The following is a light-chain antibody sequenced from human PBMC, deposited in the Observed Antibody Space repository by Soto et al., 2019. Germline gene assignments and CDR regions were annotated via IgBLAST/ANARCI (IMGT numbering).Light chain of an antibody. Sequence: DIQMTQSPSSLSASVGDRVTITCRASQSISSYLNWYQQKPGKAPKLLIYAASSLQSGVPSRFSGSGSGTDFTLTISSPQPEDFATYYCQQSYSTLGTFGQGTKVDI. CDR3: QQSYSTLGT. J-gene: IGKJ1*01. CDR1: QSISSY. V-gene: IGKV1-39*01. CDR2: AAS.